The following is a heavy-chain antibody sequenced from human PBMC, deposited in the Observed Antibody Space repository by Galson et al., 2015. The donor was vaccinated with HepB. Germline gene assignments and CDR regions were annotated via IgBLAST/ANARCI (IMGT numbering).Heavy chain of an antibody. V-gene: IGHV1-69*01. CDR1: GGTFTTLA. CDR3: ARTAHDHDFWNGYLYYFDY. J-gene: IGHJ4*02. CDR2: IIPMLTTT. D-gene: IGHD3-3*01. Sequence: SCKASGGTFTTLAVSWVRQAPGQGLEWMGGIIPMLTTTNYAQKFQGRMTITADESTSTVYMELNSLRSEDTAVYYCARTAHDHDFWNGYLYYFDYWGQGTLVTVSS.